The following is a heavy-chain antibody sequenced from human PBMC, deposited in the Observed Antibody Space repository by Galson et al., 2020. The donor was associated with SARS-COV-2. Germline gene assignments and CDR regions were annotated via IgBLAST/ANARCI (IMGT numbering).Heavy chain of an antibody. V-gene: IGHV3-7*05. J-gene: IGHJ4*02. Sequence: GGSLRLSCGAFGFTFTNYWMTWVRQAPGKGLEWVANINQDGSQIYFVDSLKGRFTISRDNAKNSVYLQMNRLRVEDTAVYYCARIGYSSSSWDYWGQGTLVTVSS. CDR1: GFTFTNYW. D-gene: IGHD6-6*01. CDR2: INQDGSQI. CDR3: ARIGYSSSSWDY.